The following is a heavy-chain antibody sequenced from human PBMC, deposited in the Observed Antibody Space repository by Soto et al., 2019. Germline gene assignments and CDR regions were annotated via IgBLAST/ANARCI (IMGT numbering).Heavy chain of an antibody. CDR1: GFTVSSNY. D-gene: IGHD3-3*01. CDR3: ARVQQDITIFGVVIGGHYYMDV. Sequence: GGSLRLSCAASGFTVSSNYMSWVRQAPGKGLEWVSVIYSGGSTYYADSVKGRFTISRDNSKNTLYLQMNSLRAEDTAVYYCARVQQDITIFGVVIGGHYYMDVWGKGTTVTVSS. CDR2: IYSGGST. V-gene: IGHV3-66*01. J-gene: IGHJ6*03.